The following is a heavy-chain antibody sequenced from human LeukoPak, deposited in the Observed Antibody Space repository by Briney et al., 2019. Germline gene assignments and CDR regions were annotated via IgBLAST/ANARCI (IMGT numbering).Heavy chain of an antibody. CDR3: ARDSRRYYDSSGYLGNDAFDI. J-gene: IGHJ3*02. V-gene: IGHV4-38-2*02. D-gene: IGHD3-22*01. CDR1: GGSFSGYY. CDR2: IYHSGST. Sequence: PSETLSLTCAVYGGSFSGYYWGWIRQPPGKGLEWIGSIYHSGSTYYNPSLKSRVTISVDTSKNQFSLKLSSVTAADTAVYYCARDSRRYYDSSGYLGNDAFDIWGQGTMVTVSS.